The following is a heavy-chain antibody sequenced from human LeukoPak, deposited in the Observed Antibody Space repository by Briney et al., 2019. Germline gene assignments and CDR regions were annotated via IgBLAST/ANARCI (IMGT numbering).Heavy chain of an antibody. J-gene: IGHJ4*02. CDR1: GGSISSSSYY. Sequence: SETLSLTCTVPGGSISSSSYYWGWIRHPPGKGLEWIGSIYYSGITFYNPSLKNRVTISVDTSKNQFSLRLSSVTAADTAVYYCARLMEDYDSSGYYLWGQGTLVTVSS. CDR3: ARLMEDYDSSGYYL. V-gene: IGHV4-39*01. D-gene: IGHD3-22*01. CDR2: IYYSGIT.